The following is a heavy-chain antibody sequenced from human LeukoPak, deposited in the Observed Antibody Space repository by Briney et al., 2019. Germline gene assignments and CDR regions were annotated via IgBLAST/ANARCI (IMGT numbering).Heavy chain of an antibody. CDR2: INPNSGGT. V-gene: IGHV1-2*02. Sequence: ASVKVSCKTSGYTSTGYYMHWVRQAPGQGLEWMGWINPNSGGTNYAQKFQGRVTMTRDTSISTAYMELSRLRSDDTAVYYCARGESITMVRDDAFDIWGQGTMVTVSS. CDR3: ARGESITMVRDDAFDI. CDR1: GYTSTGYY. J-gene: IGHJ3*02. D-gene: IGHD3-10*01.